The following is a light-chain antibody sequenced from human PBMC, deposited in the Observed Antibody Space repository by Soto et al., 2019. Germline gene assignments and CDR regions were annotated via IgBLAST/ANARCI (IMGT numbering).Light chain of an antibody. Sequence: EIVMTQSPATLSMSPGERATLSCRASQSVSSNLAWYQQKPGQAPRLLIYGASTRATGIPARFSGSGSGTEFTLTISSLQSEDFAVYYCQQYNNWPAWTFGQGTKVEIK. V-gene: IGKV3-15*01. J-gene: IGKJ1*01. CDR1: QSVSSN. CDR3: QQYNNWPAWT. CDR2: GAS.